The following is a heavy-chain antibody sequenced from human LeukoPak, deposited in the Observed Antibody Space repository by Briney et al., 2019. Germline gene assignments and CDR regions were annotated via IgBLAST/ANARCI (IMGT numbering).Heavy chain of an antibody. D-gene: IGHD1-26*01. Sequence: SVKVSCKASGGTFSSYAISWVRQAPGQGLEWMGRIIPILGIANYAQKFQGRVTITADKSTSTAYMELSSLRSEDTAVYYCARDHIVGAPYYYYGMDVWGQGTTVTVSS. CDR2: IIPILGIA. CDR1: GGTFSSYA. CDR3: ARDHIVGAPYYYYGMDV. V-gene: IGHV1-69*04. J-gene: IGHJ6*02.